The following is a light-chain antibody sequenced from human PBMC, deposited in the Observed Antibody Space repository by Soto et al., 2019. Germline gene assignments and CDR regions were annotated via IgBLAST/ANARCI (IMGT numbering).Light chain of an antibody. V-gene: IGKV3-15*01. CDR3: QQYDNWPLT. J-gene: IGKJ4*01. CDR2: DAS. CDR1: QSVYSN. Sequence: EIVMTQSPATLSVSPGERATLSCRASQSVYSNLAWYQQKPGQAPRLLIYDASARATGIPARFSGSGSGTEFTLTFSSLQSEDFAFCYCQQYDNWPLTFGGGTKVEIK.